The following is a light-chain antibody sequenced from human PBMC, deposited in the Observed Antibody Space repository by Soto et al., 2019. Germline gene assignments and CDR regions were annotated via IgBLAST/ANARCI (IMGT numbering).Light chain of an antibody. J-gene: IGKJ1*01. V-gene: IGKV3-20*01. CDR1: QSISSTY. CDR3: QQYYASSWT. CDR2: AAS. Sequence: EIVLTQSPGTLSLSPGERATLSCRASQSISSTYLAWYRQKPGQAPRLLIYAASSRATGIPDRFSGSGSGTDFTLTISRLETEDFAVYYCQQYYASSWTFGQGTKVDIK.